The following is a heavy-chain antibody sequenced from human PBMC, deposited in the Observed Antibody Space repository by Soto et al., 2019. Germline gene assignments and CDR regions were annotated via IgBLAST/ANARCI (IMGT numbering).Heavy chain of an antibody. Sequence: AGSLRLSCAASRFSVSDYAMSWVRQAPGKGLEWVSSISGSGDGTYYGDSVKGRFTLSRDTSQKTLYLQMNNLRGEDTAVYFCTKSRRSVLMVYGFGGMDVWGRGTTVTVSS. CDR3: TKSRRSVLMVYGFGGMDV. CDR2: ISGSGDGT. J-gene: IGHJ6*02. D-gene: IGHD2-8*01. V-gene: IGHV3-23*01. CDR1: RFSVSDYA.